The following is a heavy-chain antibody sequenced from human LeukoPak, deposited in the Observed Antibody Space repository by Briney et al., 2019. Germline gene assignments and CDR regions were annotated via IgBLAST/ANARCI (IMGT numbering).Heavy chain of an antibody. V-gene: IGHV3-9*01. Sequence: PGRSLRLSCAASGFTFDDYAMHWVRQAPGKGLEWVSGISWNSGSIGYADSVKGRFTISRDNAKNSLYLQMNSLRAEDTALYYCAKGTSIAVAGSLDYWGQGTLVTVS. D-gene: IGHD6-19*01. CDR3: AKGTSIAVAGSLDY. CDR2: ISWNSGSI. CDR1: GFTFDDYA. J-gene: IGHJ4*02.